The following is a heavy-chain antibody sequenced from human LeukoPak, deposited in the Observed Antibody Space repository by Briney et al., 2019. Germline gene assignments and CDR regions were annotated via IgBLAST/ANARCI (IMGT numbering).Heavy chain of an antibody. D-gene: IGHD4-11*01. CDR3: ASAFPWTTVTTILYGMDV. CDR1: GYTFTSYA. CDR2: INAGNGNT. V-gene: IGHV1-3*01. Sequence: ASVKVSCKASGYTFTSYAMHWVCQAPGQRLEWMGWINAGNGNTKYSQKFQGRVTITRDTSASTAYMELSSLRSEDTAVYYCASAFPWTTVTTILYGMDVWGQGTTVTVSS. J-gene: IGHJ6*02.